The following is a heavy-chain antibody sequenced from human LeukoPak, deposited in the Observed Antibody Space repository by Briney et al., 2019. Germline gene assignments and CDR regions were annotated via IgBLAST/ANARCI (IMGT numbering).Heavy chain of an antibody. D-gene: IGHD2-21*02. V-gene: IGHV3-23*01. CDR1: GFTFSSYA. Sequence: GGSLRLSCAASGFTFSSYAMSWVRQAPGKGLECISGFSGSGGSTYYADSVKGRFTISRDNSKNTLYLQMNSLRAEDTAVYYCAKLSLGDFEYFDHWGQGTLVTVSS. J-gene: IGHJ4*02. CDR2: FSGSGGST. CDR3: AKLSLGDFEYFDH.